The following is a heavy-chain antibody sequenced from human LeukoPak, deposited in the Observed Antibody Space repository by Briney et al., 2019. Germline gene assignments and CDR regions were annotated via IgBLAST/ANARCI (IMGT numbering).Heavy chain of an antibody. J-gene: IGHJ4*02. D-gene: IGHD2-2*01. CDR3: ARDNGTSCYDY. CDR1: GGSISSSNW. V-gene: IGHV4-4*02. CDR2: IYHSGST. Sequence: SGTLSLTCAVSGGSISSSNWWSWVRQPPGKGLEWIGEIYHSGSTNYNPSLKSRVTTSVDKSKNQFSLKLSSVTAADTAVYYCARDNGTSCYDYWGQGTLVTVSS.